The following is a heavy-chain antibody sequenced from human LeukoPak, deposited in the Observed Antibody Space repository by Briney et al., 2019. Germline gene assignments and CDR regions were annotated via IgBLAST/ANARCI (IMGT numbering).Heavy chain of an antibody. V-gene: IGHV4-39*07. CDR2: IYYSGST. Sequence: MSSETLSLTCTVSGGSISSSSYYWGWIRQPPGKGLEWIGSIYYSGSTYYNPSLKSRVTISVDTSKNQFSLKLSSVTAADTAVYYCAREGVLLVVTAIFDYWGQGTLVTVSS. CDR3: AREGVLLVVTAIFDY. CDR1: GGSISSSSYY. D-gene: IGHD2-21*02. J-gene: IGHJ4*02.